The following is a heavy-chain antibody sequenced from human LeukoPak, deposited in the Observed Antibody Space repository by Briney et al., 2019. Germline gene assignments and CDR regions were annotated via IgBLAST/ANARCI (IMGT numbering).Heavy chain of an antibody. CDR3: ARPRGDSYDAFDI. D-gene: IGHD2-21*02. Sequence: GGSLRLSCAASGFTFSSYWMSWVRQAPGKGLEWVANIKQDGSEKYYVDSVKGRFTISRDNAKNSLYLQMNSLRAEDTAVYYCARPRGDSYDAFDIWGQGTMVTVSS. CDR2: IKQDGSEK. CDR1: GFTFSSYW. J-gene: IGHJ3*02. V-gene: IGHV3-7*01.